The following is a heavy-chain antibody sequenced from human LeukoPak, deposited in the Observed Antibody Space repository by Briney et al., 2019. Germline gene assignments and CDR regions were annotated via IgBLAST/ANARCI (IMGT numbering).Heavy chain of an antibody. V-gene: IGHV1-18*01. D-gene: IGHD3-22*01. J-gene: IGHJ6*02. Sequence: ASVKVSCKASGCTFTSYGISWVGQAPGQGLEWMGWISAYNGNTNYAQKLPGRVTMTTDTSTSTANMELRSLRSDDTAVYYCARVISSSGQNETYYYYGMGVWSQGTTVTVPS. CDR1: GCTFTSYG. CDR3: ARVISSSGQNETYYYYGMGV. CDR2: ISAYNGNT.